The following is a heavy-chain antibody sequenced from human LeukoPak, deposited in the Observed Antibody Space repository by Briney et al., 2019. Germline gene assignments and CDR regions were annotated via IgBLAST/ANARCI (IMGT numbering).Heavy chain of an antibody. V-gene: IGHV3-30*03. CDR1: GFTFSSYG. Sequence: GRSLRLSCAASGFTFSSYGMHWVRQAPGKGLEWVAVISYDGSNKYYADSVKGRFTISRDNSKNTLYLQMNSLRAEDTAVYYCALGTYYYMDVWGKGTTVTVSS. D-gene: IGHD3-16*01. J-gene: IGHJ6*03. CDR2: ISYDGSNK. CDR3: ALGTYYYMDV.